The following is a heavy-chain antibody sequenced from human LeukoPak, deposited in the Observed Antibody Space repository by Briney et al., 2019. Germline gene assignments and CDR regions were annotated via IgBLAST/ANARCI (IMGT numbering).Heavy chain of an antibody. CDR2: ISSSGSTI. V-gene: IGHV3-48*03. CDR3: ARNDYNFDY. D-gene: IGHD3-16*01. J-gene: IGHJ4*02. CDR1: GFTFRNYE. Sequence: AGGSLRLSCAASGFTFRNYEMNWVRQAREKGLEWVSYISSSGSTIYYADSVQGRFTISRDNAKNSLYLQMSSLRVEDTAVYYCARNDYNFDYWGQGTLVTVSS.